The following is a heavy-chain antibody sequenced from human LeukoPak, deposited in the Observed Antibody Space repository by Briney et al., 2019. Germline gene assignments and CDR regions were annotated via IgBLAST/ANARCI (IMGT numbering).Heavy chain of an antibody. CDR2: ISGSGGST. CDR1: GFTFSSYA. Sequence: GGSLRLSCAASGFTFSSYAMSWVRQAPGKGLEWVSAISGSGGSTYYADSVKGRFTISRDNSKNTLYLQMNSLRAEDTAVYYCAKDLYYDILTGYSPWWGQGTLVTVSS. D-gene: IGHD3-9*01. V-gene: IGHV3-23*01. CDR3: AKDLYYDILTGYSPW. J-gene: IGHJ4*02.